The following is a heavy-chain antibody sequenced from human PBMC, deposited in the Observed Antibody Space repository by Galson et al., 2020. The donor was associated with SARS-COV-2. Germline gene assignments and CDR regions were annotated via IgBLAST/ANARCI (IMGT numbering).Heavy chain of an antibody. V-gene: IGHV4-31*01. CDR1: GGSISSGGYY. CDR2: IYYSGST. J-gene: IGHJ5*02. Sequence: SETLSLTCTVSGGSISSGGYYWSWIRQHPGKGLEWNGYIYYSGSTYYNPSLKSPVTISVDTSKNQFSLKLSFVTAADTAVYYWARAVRGVIIKGFDWFDPWGQGTLVTVSS. D-gene: IGHD3-10*01. CDR3: ARAVRGVIIKGFDWFDP.